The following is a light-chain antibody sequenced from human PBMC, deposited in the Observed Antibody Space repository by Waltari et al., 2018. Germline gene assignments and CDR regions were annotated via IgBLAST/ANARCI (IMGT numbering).Light chain of an antibody. J-gene: IGLJ2*01. V-gene: IGLV1-40*01. CDR3: QSYDSSLSARV. CDR1: RSNIGAGSD. Sequence: QSVLTQPPSVSWAPGQRVTISCTGNRSNIGAGSDVPWYQQLPGAAPKLLIYGNTNRPSGVPDRFSGSRSGTSASLAITGLQAEDEADYYCQSYDSSLSARVFGGGTTLTVL. CDR2: GNT.